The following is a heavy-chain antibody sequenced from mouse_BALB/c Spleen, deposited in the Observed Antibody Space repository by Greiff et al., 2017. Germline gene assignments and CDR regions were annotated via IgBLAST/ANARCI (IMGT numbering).Heavy chain of an antibody. CDR3: AMIYYECDRGYAMDY. CDR2: IDPANGNT. V-gene: IGHV14-3*02. J-gene: IGHJ4*01. D-gene: IGHD2-4*01. CDR1: GFNIKDTY. Sequence: VQLQQSGAELVKPGASVKLSCTASGFNIKDTYMHWVKQRPEQGLEWIGRIDPANGNTKYDPKFQGKATITADKSSTTAYLQLSSLTSEETAVYDGAMIYYECDRGYAMDYWGQGTSVTVSS.